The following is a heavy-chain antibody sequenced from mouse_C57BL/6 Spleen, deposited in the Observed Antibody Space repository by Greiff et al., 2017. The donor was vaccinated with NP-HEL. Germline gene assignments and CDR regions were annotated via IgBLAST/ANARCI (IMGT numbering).Heavy chain of an antibody. CDR2: INYDGSST. J-gene: IGHJ4*01. CDR3: AREGSIFYAMDY. CDR1: GFTFSDYY. Sequence: EVKVVESEGGLVQPGSSMKLSCTASGFTFSDYYMAWVRQVPEKGLEWVANINYDGSSTYYLDSLKSRFIISRDNAKNILYLQMSSLKSEDTATYYCAREGSIFYAMDYWGQGTSVTVSS. V-gene: IGHV5-16*01. D-gene: IGHD1-1*01.